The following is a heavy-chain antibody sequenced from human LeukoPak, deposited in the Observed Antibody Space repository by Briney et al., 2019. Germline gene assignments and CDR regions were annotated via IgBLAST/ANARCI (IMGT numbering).Heavy chain of an antibody. CDR3: ATYPKSSSSWYGSYFYY. Sequence: GASVKVSCKVSGYTLTELSMHWVRQAPGKGLEWMGGFDHEDGDTIYAQKFQGRVTMTEDTSTDTAYMELSSLRSEDTAVYYCATYPKSSSSWYGSYFYYWGQGTLVTVSS. D-gene: IGHD6-13*01. CDR2: FDHEDGDT. V-gene: IGHV1-24*01. J-gene: IGHJ4*02. CDR1: GYTLTELS.